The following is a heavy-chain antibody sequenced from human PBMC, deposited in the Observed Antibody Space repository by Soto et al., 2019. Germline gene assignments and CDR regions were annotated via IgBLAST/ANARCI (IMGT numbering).Heavy chain of an antibody. Sequence: DVKLVEAGGGLVQPGGSLRLSCAASGFTFSGSWMSWIRQAPGKGLEFVANIKEDGSVKNYVDSVKGRFTISRDNAKNSVYLQMNSLRDEDTAVYYCARDPGYSSFDHWGQGTLVTVSS. CDR1: GFTFSGSW. CDR3: ARDPGYSSFDH. CDR2: IKEDGSVK. D-gene: IGHD5-12*01. V-gene: IGHV3-7*01. J-gene: IGHJ4*02.